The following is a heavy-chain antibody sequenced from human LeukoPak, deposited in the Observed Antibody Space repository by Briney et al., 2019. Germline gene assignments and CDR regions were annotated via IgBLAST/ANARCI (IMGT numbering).Heavy chain of an antibody. D-gene: IGHD3-10*01. CDR3: ARLAGSGSYFDLYFDY. J-gene: IGHJ4*02. CDR2: IYYSGST. V-gene: IGHV4-39*01. Sequence: SETLSLTCTVSGGFISSSSYYWGWIRQPPGKGLEWIGSIYYSGSTYYNPSLKSRVTISVDTSKNQFSLKLSSVTAADTAVYYCARLAGSGSYFDLYFDYWGQETLVTVSS. CDR1: GGFISSSSYY.